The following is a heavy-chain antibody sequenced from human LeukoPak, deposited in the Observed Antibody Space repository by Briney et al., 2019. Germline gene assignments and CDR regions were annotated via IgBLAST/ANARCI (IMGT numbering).Heavy chain of an antibody. V-gene: IGHV3-53*01. CDR1: GFTVSSNY. D-gene: IGHD4-17*01. CDR3: ATAFSPFGYGALQGFGD. CDR2: IYSGGST. Sequence: GGSLRLSCAASGFTVSSNYMSWVRQAPGKGLEWVSVIYSGGSTYYADSVKGRFTISRDNSKNNLYLQMNSLRAEDTAVYYCATAFSPFGYGALQGFGDWGQGTLVTVSS. J-gene: IGHJ4*02.